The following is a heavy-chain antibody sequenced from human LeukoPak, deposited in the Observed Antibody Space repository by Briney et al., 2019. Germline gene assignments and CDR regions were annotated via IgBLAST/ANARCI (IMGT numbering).Heavy chain of an antibody. Sequence: GASLRLSCAASGFTFSSHAMSWARQAPGKGLEWVSSLSVSGANTNYADSVKGRFIISRDNSKNTLYLEMNSLRTEDTAVYYCARGNSGMDVWGQGTTVTVSS. D-gene: IGHD1/OR15-1a*01. CDR2: LSVSGANT. V-gene: IGHV3-23*01. J-gene: IGHJ6*02. CDR1: GFTFSSHA. CDR3: ARGNSGMDV.